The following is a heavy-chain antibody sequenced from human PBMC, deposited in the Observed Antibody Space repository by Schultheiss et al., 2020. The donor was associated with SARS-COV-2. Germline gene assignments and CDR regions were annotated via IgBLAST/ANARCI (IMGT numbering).Heavy chain of an antibody. CDR1: GGSISSSNW. V-gene: IGHV4-28*02. CDR3: ARSSGGSSSSPNYYYGMDV. D-gene: IGHD6-6*01. J-gene: IGHJ6*02. Sequence: LRLSCGVSGGSISSSNWWGWIRQPPGKGLEWIGYIYYSGSIYYNPSLKSRVTMSVDTSKNQFSLKLSSVTAVDTAVYYCARSSGGSSSSPNYYYGMDVWGQGTTVTVSS. CDR2: IYYSGSI.